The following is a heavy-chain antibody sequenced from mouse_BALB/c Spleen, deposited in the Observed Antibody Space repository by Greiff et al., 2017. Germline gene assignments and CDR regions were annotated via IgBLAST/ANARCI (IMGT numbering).Heavy chain of an antibody. CDR1: GYAFTNYL. V-gene: IGHV1-54*01. CDR2: INPGSGGT. J-gene: IGHJ2*01. CDR3: ARSTTVVSFDY. Sequence: QVQLKESGAELVRPGTSVKVSCKASGYAFTNYLIEWVKQRPGQGLEWIGVINPGSGGTNYNEKFKGKATLTADKSSSTAYMQLSSLTSDDSAVYFCARSTTVVSFDYWGQGTTLTVSS. D-gene: IGHD1-1*01.